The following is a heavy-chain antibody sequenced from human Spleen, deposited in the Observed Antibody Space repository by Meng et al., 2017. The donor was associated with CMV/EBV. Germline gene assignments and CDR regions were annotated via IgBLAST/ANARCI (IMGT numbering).Heavy chain of an antibody. CDR2: INHSGST. CDR1: GGSFSGYY. V-gene: IGHV4-34*01. J-gene: IGHJ4*02. D-gene: IGHD3-3*01. Sequence: QVQLQQWGAGLLKPSETLSLTCAVYGGSFSGYYWSWNRQPPGKGLEWIGEINHSGSTNYNPSLKSRVTISVDTSKNQFSLKLSSVTAADTAVYYCAARGDDSRGAFDYWGQGTLVTVSS. CDR3: AARGDDSRGAFDY.